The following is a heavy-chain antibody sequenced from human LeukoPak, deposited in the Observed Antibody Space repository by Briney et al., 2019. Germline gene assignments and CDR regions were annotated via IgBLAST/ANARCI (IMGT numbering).Heavy chain of an antibody. J-gene: IGHJ5*02. V-gene: IGHV3-21*01. Sequence: PGGSLRLSCAASGFTFSSYSMNWVRQAPGKGLEWVSSISSSSSYIYYADSVKGRFTISRDNAKNSLYLQMNSLRAEDTAVYYCASLSSGWYINWFDPWGQGTLVTVSS. CDR1: GFTFSSYS. CDR3: ASLSSGWYINWFDP. D-gene: IGHD6-13*01. CDR2: ISSSSSYI.